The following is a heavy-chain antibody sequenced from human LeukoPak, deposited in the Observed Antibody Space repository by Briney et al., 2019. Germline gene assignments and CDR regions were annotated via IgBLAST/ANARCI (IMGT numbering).Heavy chain of an antibody. CDR1: GGSISSYY. J-gene: IGHJ4*02. D-gene: IGHD5-18*01. CDR3: ARLRNTAGYSFDY. Sequence: SETLFLTCTVSGGSISSYYWSWIRQPPGKGLEWIGYIYYSGSTNYNPSLKSRVTISVDTSKNQFSLKLSSVTAADTAVYYCARLRNTAGYSFDYWGQGTLVTVSS. CDR2: IYYSGST. V-gene: IGHV4-59*12.